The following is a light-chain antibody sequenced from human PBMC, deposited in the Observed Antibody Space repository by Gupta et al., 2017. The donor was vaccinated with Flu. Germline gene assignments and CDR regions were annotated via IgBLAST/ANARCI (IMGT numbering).Light chain of an antibody. V-gene: IGKV6-21*01. CDR1: QNIGGA. CDR3: QQSSDLPWT. Sequence: EIVLTQSPDFQSVTPKEKVTITCRASQNIGGALHWYQQKPDQSPKLLIKYASQSFSGVPSRLSCSGSGTDFTLTINSLDPEDAATYYCQQSSDLPWTFGQGTKVEIK. CDR2: YAS. J-gene: IGKJ1*01.